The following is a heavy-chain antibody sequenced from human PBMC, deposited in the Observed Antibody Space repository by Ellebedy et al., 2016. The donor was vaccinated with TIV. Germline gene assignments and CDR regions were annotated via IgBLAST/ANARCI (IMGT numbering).Heavy chain of an antibody. CDR3: ARDLIAGYYDSSGYLDY. CDR1: GYSFTTYY. CDR2: FDPEDGET. V-gene: IGHV1-24*01. Sequence: ASVKVSXXASGYSFTTYYMNWVRQAPGKGLEWMGGFDPEDGETIYAQKFQGRVTMTEDTSTDTAYMELSRLRSDDTAVYYCARDLIAGYYDSSGYLDYWGQGTLVTVSS. D-gene: IGHD3-22*01. J-gene: IGHJ4*02.